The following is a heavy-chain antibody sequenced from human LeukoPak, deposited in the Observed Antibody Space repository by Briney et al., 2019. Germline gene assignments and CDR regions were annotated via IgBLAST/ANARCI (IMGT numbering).Heavy chain of an antibody. J-gene: IGHJ6*03. V-gene: IGHV4-39*01. Sequence: PSETLSLTCSVFGGSISVSSYNWGWIRQPPGKGLEWIGIMYYSGSTNYNPSLKSRVTISVDTSKNQFSLKLSSVTAADTAVYYCARLPSYGGNDYYYYMDVWGKGTTVTVSS. D-gene: IGHD4-23*01. CDR3: ARLPSYGGNDYYYYMDV. CDR2: MYYSGST. CDR1: GGSISVSSYN.